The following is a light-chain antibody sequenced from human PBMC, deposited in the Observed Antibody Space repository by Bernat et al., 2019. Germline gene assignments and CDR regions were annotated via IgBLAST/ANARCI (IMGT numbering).Light chain of an antibody. V-gene: IGLV10-54*04. J-gene: IGLJ3*02. Sequence: QAGLTQPPSVSKGLRQTATLTCTGNSNNVGNEGAAWLQQHQGHPPKLLSYRNNNRPSGISERFSASRSGDTASLTITGLQPEDEADYYCSAWDSSLSAWVFGGETRLTVL. CDR2: RNN. CDR3: SAWDSSLSAWV. CDR1: SNNVGNEG.